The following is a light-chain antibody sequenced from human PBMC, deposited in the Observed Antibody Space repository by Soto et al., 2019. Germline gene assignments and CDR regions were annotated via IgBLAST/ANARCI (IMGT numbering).Light chain of an antibody. CDR3: QQANSFPLT. Sequence: DIQMTQSPSSVSASVGDRVTITCRASQGISGWLAWYQQKRGKAPKLLIYAASSLQSGVPSRFSGRGSGTDFTLTISSLQPEDFATYYCQQANSFPLTFGGGTKVEIK. CDR1: QGISGW. J-gene: IGKJ4*01. CDR2: AAS. V-gene: IGKV1-12*01.